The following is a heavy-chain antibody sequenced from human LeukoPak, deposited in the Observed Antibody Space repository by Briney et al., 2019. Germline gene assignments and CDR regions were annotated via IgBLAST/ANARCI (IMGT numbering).Heavy chain of an antibody. V-gene: IGHV3-23*01. D-gene: IGHD6-13*01. CDR2: ISGSGGSP. J-gene: IGHJ6*03. CDR3: AKTYSSSRAHHYYYYYMDA. CDR1: GFTFSSYG. Sequence: GGSLRLSCAASGFTFSSYGMNWVRQAPGKGLEWVSAISGSGGSPYYAGSVKGRFTISRDSSKNTLYLQMNSLRAEDTAVYYCAKTYSSSRAHHYYYYYMDAWGKGTTVTISS.